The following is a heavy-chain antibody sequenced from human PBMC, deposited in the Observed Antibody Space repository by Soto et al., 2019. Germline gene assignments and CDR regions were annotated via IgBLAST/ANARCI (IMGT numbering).Heavy chain of an antibody. D-gene: IGHD3-10*01. J-gene: IGHJ4*02. CDR1: GGTFNSYT. V-gene: IGHV1-69*02. CDR3: ATSYGSGSTHFDY. CDR2: VNPIVGMS. Sequence: QVQLVQSGAEVKKPGSSVKVSCTASGGTFNSYTINWVRQAPGQRLEWVGRVNPIVGMSSSASKFQGRVTMSADKPTSKAYLDLTSMKFVYTAVYYCATSYGSGSTHFDYWGQGTLVTVSS.